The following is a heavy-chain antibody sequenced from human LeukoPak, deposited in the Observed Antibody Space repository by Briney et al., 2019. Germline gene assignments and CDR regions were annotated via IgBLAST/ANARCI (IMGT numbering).Heavy chain of an antibody. J-gene: IGHJ4*02. V-gene: IGHV3-23*01. CDR3: SRGSPFDY. CDR1: GFTFSSCA. CDR2: ISDGGGTT. Sequence: GGSLRLSCAASGFTFSSCAMSWVRQAPGKGLEWVSGISDGGGTTNYADAVKGRFTISRDDSKNTLFLQMNSVRAEDTAVYYCSRGSPFDYWGQGTLVTVSS.